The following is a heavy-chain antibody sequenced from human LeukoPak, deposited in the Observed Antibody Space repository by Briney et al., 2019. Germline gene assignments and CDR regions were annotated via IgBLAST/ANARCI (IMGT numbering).Heavy chain of an antibody. CDR2: IYYSGST. D-gene: IGHD3-10*01. V-gene: IGHV4-59*01. CDR1: GGSISTYY. J-gene: IGHJ4*02. CDR3: TKVGLSGLFDY. Sequence: SETLSLTCTVSGGSISTYYGNWIRQAPGKGLEWIGYIYYSGSTNYNPSLKSRVTMSVDTSRSQFSLKLNSVTAADTAVYYCTKVGLSGLFDYWGQGALVTVSS.